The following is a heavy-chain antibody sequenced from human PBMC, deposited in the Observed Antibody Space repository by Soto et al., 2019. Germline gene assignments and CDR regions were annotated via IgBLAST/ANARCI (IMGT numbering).Heavy chain of an antibody. CDR1: GGSISSGGYY. V-gene: IGHV4-31*03. CDR3: ARGEGSGYSTHDAFDI. Sequence: SETLSLTCTVSGGSISSGGYYWSWIRQHPGKGLEWIGYIYYSGSTYYNPSLKSRVTISVDTSKNQFSLKLSSVTAADTAVYYCARGEGSGYSTHDAFDIWGQGTMVTVSS. J-gene: IGHJ3*02. D-gene: IGHD5-12*01. CDR2: IYYSGST.